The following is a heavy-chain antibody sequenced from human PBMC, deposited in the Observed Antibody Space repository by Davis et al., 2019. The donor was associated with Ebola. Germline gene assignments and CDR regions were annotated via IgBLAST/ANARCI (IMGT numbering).Heavy chain of an antibody. CDR1: GGSFSGYY. CDR3: ARRYCSGGSCYYGY. J-gene: IGHJ4*02. Sequence: SETLSLTCAVYGGSFSGYYWSWIRQPPGKGLEWIGEINHSGSTNYNPSLKSRVTISVDTSKNQFSLKLSSVTAADTAVYYCARRYCSGGSCYYGYWGRGTLVTVSS. D-gene: IGHD2-15*01. V-gene: IGHV4-34*01. CDR2: INHSGST.